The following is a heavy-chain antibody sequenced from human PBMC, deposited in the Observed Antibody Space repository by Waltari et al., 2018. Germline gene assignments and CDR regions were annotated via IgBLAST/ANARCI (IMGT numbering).Heavy chain of an antibody. CDR2: VNYTGSA. CDR1: GGSLSGFD. Sequence: QVQLQQWGAGLLKPSETLSLPCAVSGGSLSGFDWSWIRQTPAKGLEWIGQVNYTGSATYNPSLQSRVTISLDTSKNQFSLKVKSVSATDTAVYFCARGGVTRVFGYWGQGTLVTVSS. V-gene: IGHV4-34*02. J-gene: IGHJ4*02. D-gene: IGHD3-10*01. CDR3: ARGGVTRVFGY.